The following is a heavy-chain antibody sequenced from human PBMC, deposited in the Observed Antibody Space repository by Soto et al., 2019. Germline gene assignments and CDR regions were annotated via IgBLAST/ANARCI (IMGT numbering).Heavy chain of an antibody. D-gene: IGHD2-15*01. V-gene: IGHV1-69*02. CDR2: IIPILGIA. CDR1: GGTFSSYT. Sequence: QVQLVQSGAEVKNPGSSVKVSCKASGGTFSSYTISWVRQAPGQGLEWMGRIIPILGIANYAQKFQGRVTLTADKSTSTADMELSSMRSEDTAVYYCASGYWSGGSCYLNDAFDIWGQGTMVTVSS. CDR3: ASGYWSGGSCYLNDAFDI. J-gene: IGHJ3*02.